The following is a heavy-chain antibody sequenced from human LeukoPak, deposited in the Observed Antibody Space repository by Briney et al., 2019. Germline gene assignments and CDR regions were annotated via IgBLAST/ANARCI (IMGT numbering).Heavy chain of an antibody. CDR3: ARDRLDRTTICGDSFDI. Sequence: ASVKVSCKASRYTFTRFGINWVRQAPRQGLEWMGWISAYNAKINYAQKVQGIVTMTTDTSTKTAYMELRSLRSDDTAVYYCARDRLDRTTICGDSFDIWGQGTMVTVSS. J-gene: IGHJ3*02. D-gene: IGHD2-2*01. CDR1: RYTFTRFG. CDR2: ISAYNAKI. V-gene: IGHV1-18*01.